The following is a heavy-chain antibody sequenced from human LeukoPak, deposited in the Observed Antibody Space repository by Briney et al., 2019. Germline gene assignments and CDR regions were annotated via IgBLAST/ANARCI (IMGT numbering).Heavy chain of an antibody. V-gene: IGHV3-11*01. CDR1: GFTFSDYY. Sequence: PGGSLRLSCAASGFTFSDYYMSWIRQAPGKGLEWVSYISSSGSTIYYADSVKGRFTISRDNSKNTVYLQMNSLRAEDTAVYYCARDRYGGSPPVYWGQGTLVSVSS. D-gene: IGHD4-23*01. CDR2: ISSSGSTI. J-gene: IGHJ4*02. CDR3: ARDRYGGSPPVY.